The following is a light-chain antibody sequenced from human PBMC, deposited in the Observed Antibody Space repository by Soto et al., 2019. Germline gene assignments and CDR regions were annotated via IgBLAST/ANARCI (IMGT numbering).Light chain of an antibody. CDR3: QQANSFPIS. J-gene: IGKJ1*01. CDR1: QSISSW. Sequence: IQVSLSPSTVSASEGDRVTITCRASQSISSWLAWYQQKPGKAPNLLMYGASGLQSGVPSRFSGSGSGTDFTLTISSLQPEDFATYYCQQANSFPISFGQGTKVDIK. V-gene: IGKV1-12*01. CDR2: GAS.